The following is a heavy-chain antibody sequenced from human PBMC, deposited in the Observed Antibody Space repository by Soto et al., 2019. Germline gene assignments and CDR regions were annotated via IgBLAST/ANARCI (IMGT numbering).Heavy chain of an antibody. Sequence: GASVKVSCKASGGTFSSYAISWVRQAPGQGLEWMGGIIPIFGTANYAQKFRGRVTITADESTSTAYMELSSLRSEDTAVYYCARDSCSSWFLNWFDPWGQGTLVTVSS. CDR3: ARDSCSSWFLNWFDP. CDR1: GGTFSSYA. V-gene: IGHV1-69*13. D-gene: IGHD6-13*01. J-gene: IGHJ5*02. CDR2: IIPIFGTA.